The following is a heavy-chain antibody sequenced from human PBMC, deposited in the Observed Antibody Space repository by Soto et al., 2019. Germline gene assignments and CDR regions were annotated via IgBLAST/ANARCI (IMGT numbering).Heavy chain of an antibody. CDR1: AYTFTSYD. J-gene: IGHJ4*02. CDR3: ARTVFFIGTTCSMSKNWYYFDY. CDR2: MNPNSGNT. D-gene: IGHD2-2*01. V-gene: IGHV1-8*02. Sequence: ASVKVSCKASAYTFTSYDINWVRHATGQGLEWMGWMNPNSGNTGYAQKFQGRVTMTRNTSITTAYLELTSLRSEDTAVYYCARTVFFIGTTCSMSKNWYYFDYGGQGTLVTLSS.